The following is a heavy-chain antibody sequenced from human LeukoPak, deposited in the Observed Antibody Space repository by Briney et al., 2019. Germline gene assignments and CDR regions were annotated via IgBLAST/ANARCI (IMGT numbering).Heavy chain of an antibody. CDR1: GFTFSSYA. CDR2: ISGSGGGT. Sequence: GGSLRLSCAASGFTFSSYAMSWVRQAPGTGLEWVSAISGSGGGTYYADSVKGRFTISRDNSKNTLYLQMNSLGAEDTAVYYCAKDPGGSGGAFDIWGQGTMVTVSS. V-gene: IGHV3-23*01. D-gene: IGHD6-19*01. CDR3: AKDPGGSGGAFDI. J-gene: IGHJ3*02.